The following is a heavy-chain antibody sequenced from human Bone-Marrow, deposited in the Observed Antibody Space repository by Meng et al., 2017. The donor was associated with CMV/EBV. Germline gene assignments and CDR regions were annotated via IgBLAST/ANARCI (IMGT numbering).Heavy chain of an antibody. J-gene: IGHJ4*02. CDR1: GFTFSSYW. D-gene: IGHD6-19*01. CDR3: AREDSSGWNRTFYFDF. CDR2: IKQDGSEK. V-gene: IGHV3-7*03. Sequence: GESLKISCAASGFTFSSYWMSWVRQAPGKGLEWVANIKQDGSEKYYVDSVKGRFTISRDNAKNSLYLQMNSLRAEDTAVYYCAREDSSGWNRTFYFDFWGQGALVTVSS.